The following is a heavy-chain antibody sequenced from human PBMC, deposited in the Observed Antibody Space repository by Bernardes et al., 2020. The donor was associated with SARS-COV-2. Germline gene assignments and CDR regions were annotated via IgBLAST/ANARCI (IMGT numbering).Heavy chain of an antibody. CDR1: GFTFNSYA. J-gene: IGHJ4*02. D-gene: IGHD5-18*01. Sequence: GGSLRLSCAASGFTFNSYAMSWVRQTPGKGLEWVSSISGSGSSTYYADSVKGRFTISRDSSRNTLYLQMNSLRADDTAVYYGARELRAYDYGFCDSWGQGTLVPVSS. V-gene: IGHV3-23*01. CDR3: ARELRAYDYGFCDS. CDR2: ISGSGSST.